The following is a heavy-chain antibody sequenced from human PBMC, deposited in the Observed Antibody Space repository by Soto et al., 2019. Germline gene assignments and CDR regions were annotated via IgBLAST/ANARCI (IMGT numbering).Heavy chain of an antibody. D-gene: IGHD3-9*01. CDR1: SGSFSGYY. CDR3: ARGRLFPTPSGLAITYFDS. CDR2: ITHGGST. V-gene: IGHV4-34*01. Sequence: QVQLQQWGAGLLKPSETLSLTCAVYSGSFSGYYYSWIRQPPGKGLEWIGEITHGGSTTYSPSLKGRVTMSPYPSKNQFPLKMTPVTAADTAVYSCARGRLFPTPSGLAITYFDSWGQGSLVSVSS. J-gene: IGHJ4*02.